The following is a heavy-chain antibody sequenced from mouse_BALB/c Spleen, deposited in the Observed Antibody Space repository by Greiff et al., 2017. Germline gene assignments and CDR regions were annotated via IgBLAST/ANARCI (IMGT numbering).Heavy chain of an antibody. Sequence: EVMLVESGGGLVKPGGSLKLSCAASGFAFSSYDMSWVRQTPEKRLEWVAYISSGGGSTYYPDTVKGRFTISRDNAKNTLYLQMSSLKSEDTAMYYCARHYGYYLDYWGQGTTLTVSS. CDR1: GFAFSSYD. D-gene: IGHD2-2*01. CDR2: ISSGGGST. V-gene: IGHV5-12-1*01. J-gene: IGHJ2*01. CDR3: ARHYGYYLDY.